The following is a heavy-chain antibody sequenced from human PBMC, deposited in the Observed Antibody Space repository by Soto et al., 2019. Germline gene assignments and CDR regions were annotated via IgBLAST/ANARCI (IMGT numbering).Heavy chain of an antibody. CDR3: ARSPALGYCSGGSCYAESGWFDP. V-gene: IGHV1-69*12. D-gene: IGHD2-15*01. CDR1: GGTFSSYA. CDR2: IIPIFGTA. Sequence: QVQLVQSGAEVKKPGYSVKVSCKASGGTFSSYAISWVRQAPGQGLEWTGGIIPIFGTANYAQKFQGRVTITADESTSTAYMELSSLRSEDTAVYYCARSPALGYCSGGSCYAESGWFDPWGQGTLVTVSS. J-gene: IGHJ5*02.